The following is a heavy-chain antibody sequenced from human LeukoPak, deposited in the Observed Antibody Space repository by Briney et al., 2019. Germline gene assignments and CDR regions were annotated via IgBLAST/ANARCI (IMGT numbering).Heavy chain of an antibody. D-gene: IGHD6-25*01. CDR2: IYYGGST. CDR1: GGSISSSSYY. Sequence: SETLSLTCTVSGGSISSSSYYWGRIRQPPGKGLEWIGSIYYGGSTYYNPSLKSRVTISVDTSKNQFSLKLSSVTAADTAVYYCARPDWGSGAATTLSQWGQGTLVTVSS. V-gene: IGHV4-39*01. J-gene: IGHJ4*02. CDR3: ARPDWGSGAATTLSQ.